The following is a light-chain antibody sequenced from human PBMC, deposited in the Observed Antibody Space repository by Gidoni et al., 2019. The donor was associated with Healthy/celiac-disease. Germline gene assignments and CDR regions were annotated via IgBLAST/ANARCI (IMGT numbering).Light chain of an antibody. CDR1: KLGDKY. Sequence: YELTQPPSVSVSPGQTASITCSGDKLGDKYACWYQQKPGQSPVLVIYQDSKRPSGIPERFSGSNSGNTATLTISGTQAMDEADYYCQAWDSSYVVFGGGTKLTVL. J-gene: IGLJ2*01. CDR3: QAWDSSYVV. V-gene: IGLV3-1*01. CDR2: QDS.